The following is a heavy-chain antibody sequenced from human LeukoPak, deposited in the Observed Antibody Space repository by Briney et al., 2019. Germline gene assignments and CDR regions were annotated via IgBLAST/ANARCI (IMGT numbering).Heavy chain of an antibody. V-gene: IGHV3-23*01. Sequence: PGGSLRLSCAASGFTFSSYAMSWVRQAPGKGLEWVSGISGSGGSTYYADSVKGRFTISKDNSKNTLYLQMNSLRAEDTAVYYCAKDRESSSWYGNYYYYYGMDVWGQGTTVTVSS. CDR2: ISGSGGST. CDR3: AKDRESSSWYGNYYYYYGMDV. D-gene: IGHD6-13*01. J-gene: IGHJ6*02. CDR1: GFTFSSYA.